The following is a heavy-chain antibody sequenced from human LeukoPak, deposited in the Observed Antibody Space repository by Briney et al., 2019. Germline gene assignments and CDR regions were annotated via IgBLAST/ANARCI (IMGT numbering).Heavy chain of an antibody. V-gene: IGHV3-23*01. Sequence: GGSLRLCCAASGFTFSSYAMSWGRQAPGEGLEWVSAISGSGGSTYYADFVKGRFTISRDNSKNTLYLQMNSLRAEDTAVYYCAKDYRDTAVVPAAMGVSDIRCSYWGQGTLVTVSS. CDR3: AKDYRDTAVVPAAMGVSDIRCSY. CDR2: ISGSGGST. J-gene: IGHJ4*02. CDR1: GFTFSSYA. D-gene: IGHD2-2*01.